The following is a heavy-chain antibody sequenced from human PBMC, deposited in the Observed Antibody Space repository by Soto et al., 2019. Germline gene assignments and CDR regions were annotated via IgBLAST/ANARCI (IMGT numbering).Heavy chain of an antibody. CDR1: GGSISSSSYY. CDR2: IYYSGST. D-gene: IGHD3-22*01. Sequence: SETLSLTCTVSGGSISSSSYYWGWIRQPPGKGLEWIGSIYYSGSTNYNPSLKSRVTISVDASKNQFSLKLSSVTAADTAVYYCAREGPYYYDSSGFAAFDIWGQGTMVTVSS. V-gene: IGHV4-39*07. CDR3: AREGPYYYDSSGFAAFDI. J-gene: IGHJ3*02.